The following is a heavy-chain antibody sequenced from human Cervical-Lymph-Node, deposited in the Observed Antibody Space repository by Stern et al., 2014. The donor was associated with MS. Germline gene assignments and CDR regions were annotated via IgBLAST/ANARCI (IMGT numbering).Heavy chain of an antibody. V-gene: IGHV5-51*01. J-gene: IGHJ3*02. D-gene: IGHD3-16*01. CDR3: ASALGDYVWGSAPSPAFDI. CDR1: GYTFTGYW. Sequence: EVQLVESGAEVKKPGESLKISCKGSGYTFTGYWIGWVRQMPGKGLEWMGIIYPGDSDTRSSPSCQGQVTISADKSISTAYLQWSTLKASDTAMYYCASALGDYVWGSAPSPAFDIWGQGTMVTVSS. CDR2: IYPGDSDT.